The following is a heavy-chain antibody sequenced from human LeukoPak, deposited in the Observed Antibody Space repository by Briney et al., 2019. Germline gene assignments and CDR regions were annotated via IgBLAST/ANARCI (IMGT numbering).Heavy chain of an antibody. CDR2: ISSSSSYI. CDR3: ARVGHYDILTGHAFDI. J-gene: IGHJ3*02. CDR1: GFTFSSYS. V-gene: IGHV3-21*01. Sequence: PGGSLRLSCAASGFTFSSYSMNWVRQAPGKGLEWVSSISSSSSYIYYADSVKGRFTISRDSAKNSLYLQMNSLRAEDTAVYYCARVGHYDILTGHAFDIWGQGTMVTVSS. D-gene: IGHD3-9*01.